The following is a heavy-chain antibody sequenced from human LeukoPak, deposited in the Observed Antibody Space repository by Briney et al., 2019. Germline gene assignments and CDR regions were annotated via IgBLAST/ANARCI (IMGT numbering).Heavy chain of an antibody. CDR3: AKDPPHVSWLFDY. Sequence: AGRSLRLSCATSGFTFSSNAMSWVRQAPGKGLEYVSAITNSGGTTYYADSGKGRFTIPRDNSKNTLYLQTNSLRAEDTAVYYCAKDPPHVSWLFDYWGQGPLVTVSS. CDR1: GFTFSSNA. D-gene: IGHD3-16*01. V-gene: IGHV3-23*01. J-gene: IGHJ4*02. CDR2: ITNSGGTT.